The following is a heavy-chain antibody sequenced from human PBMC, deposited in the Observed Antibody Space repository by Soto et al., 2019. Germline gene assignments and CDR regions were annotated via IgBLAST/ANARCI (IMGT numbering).Heavy chain of an antibody. CDR2: IYHSGST. Sequence: SATLSITCAVSGGSISSGAYSWSWIRQPPGKGLEWIGYIYHSGSTYYNPSLKSRVTVSIDRSKNQFSLKLSSVTAADTAVFYCARGPYDSSGFYSAFDIWGQGTMVTVSS. J-gene: IGHJ3*02. V-gene: IGHV4-30-2*01. CDR3: ARGPYDSSGFYSAFDI. D-gene: IGHD3-22*01. CDR1: GGSISSGAYS.